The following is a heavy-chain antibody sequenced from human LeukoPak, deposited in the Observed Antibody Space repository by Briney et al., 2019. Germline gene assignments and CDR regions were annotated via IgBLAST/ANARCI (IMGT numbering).Heavy chain of an antibody. CDR3: ARGRYFDWLSFDY. CDR2: ISYSGST. Sequence: SETLSLTCTVSGGSISSYYWTWIRQPPGKGLEWIGYISYSGSTNYNPSLKSRVTISLDTSKNQFSLKLSSVTAADTAVYYCARGRYFDWLSFDYWGQGTLVTVSS. V-gene: IGHV4-59*01. CDR1: GGSISSYY. J-gene: IGHJ4*02. D-gene: IGHD3-9*01.